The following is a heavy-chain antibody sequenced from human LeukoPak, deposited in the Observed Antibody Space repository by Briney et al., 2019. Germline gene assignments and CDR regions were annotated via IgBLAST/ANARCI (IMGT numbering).Heavy chain of an antibody. Sequence: SETLSLTCTVSGGSVSTYYWSGIRQPPGKGLEWIGYIYDGGSTNYNPSLESRVTISVDTSKNQFSLKLSSVTAADTAVYYCARDRGVRVFDIWGQGTMVTVSS. D-gene: IGHD3-10*01. CDR3: ARDRGVRVFDI. CDR1: GGSVSTYY. V-gene: IGHV4-59*02. J-gene: IGHJ3*02. CDR2: IYDGGST.